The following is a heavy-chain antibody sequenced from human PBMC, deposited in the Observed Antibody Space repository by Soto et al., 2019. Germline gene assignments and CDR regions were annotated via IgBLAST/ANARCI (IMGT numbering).Heavy chain of an antibody. CDR3: TTDYSNYVPWYFDY. D-gene: IGHD4-4*01. CDR2: IKSKTDGGTT. V-gene: IGHV3-15*07. CDR1: GFTFSNAW. Sequence: EVQLVESGGGLVKPGGSLRLSCAASGFTFSNAWMNWVRQAPGKGLEWVGRIKSKTDGGTTDYAAPVKGRFTISRDDSKNTLYLQMNSLKTEDTAVYYCTTDYSNYVPWYFDYWGQGTLVTVSS. J-gene: IGHJ4*02.